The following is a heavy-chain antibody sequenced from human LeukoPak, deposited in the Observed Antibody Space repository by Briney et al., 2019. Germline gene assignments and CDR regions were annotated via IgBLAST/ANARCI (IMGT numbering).Heavy chain of an antibody. CDR2: IYYSGST. V-gene: IGHV4-39*07. Sequence: SETLSLTCTVSGGSISSSSYYWGWIRQPPGKGLEWIGSIYYSGSTYYNPSLKSRVTISVDTSKNQFSLKLSSVTAADTAMYYCARGSGSYYYRLYYYYMDVWGKGTTVTVSS. CDR1: GGSISSSSYY. J-gene: IGHJ6*03. CDR3: ARGSGSYYYRLYYYYMDV. D-gene: IGHD1-26*01.